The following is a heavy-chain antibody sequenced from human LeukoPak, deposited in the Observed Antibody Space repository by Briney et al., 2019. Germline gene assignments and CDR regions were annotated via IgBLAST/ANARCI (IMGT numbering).Heavy chain of an antibody. Sequence: GGSLRLSCAASGFTFSGHWMSWVRQAPGKGLEWVANINQGGSDKYYVDSVKGRFTISRDNANNLLYLQMNSLRGEDTAVYYCTRDRSRAEDDWGQGTLVTFFS. CDR2: INQGGSDK. CDR1: GFTFSGHW. J-gene: IGHJ4*02. V-gene: IGHV3-7*01. D-gene: IGHD1-14*01. CDR3: TRDRSRAEDD.